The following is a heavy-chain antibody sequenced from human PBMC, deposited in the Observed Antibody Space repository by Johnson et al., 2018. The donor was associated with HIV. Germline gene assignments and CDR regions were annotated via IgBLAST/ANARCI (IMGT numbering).Heavy chain of an antibody. D-gene: IGHD2-21*02. CDR2: IKTDGSST. Sequence: VQLVESGGGLVQPGGSMRLSCTASGFTVSSNYWLEWVRQAPGKGLVWVSRIKTDGSSTSYAASVKGRFTISRDNAKNTLYLEMKSLRVDDTAVYYCVRDDYAFHIWGQGTMVTVSS. V-gene: IGHV3-74*01. CDR1: GFTVSSNYW. J-gene: IGHJ3*02. CDR3: VRDDYAFHI.